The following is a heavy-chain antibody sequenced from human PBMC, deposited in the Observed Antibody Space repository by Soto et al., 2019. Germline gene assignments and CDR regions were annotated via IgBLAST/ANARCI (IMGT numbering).Heavy chain of an antibody. V-gene: IGHV1-8*01. CDR1: GYTFTSYD. J-gene: IGHJ4*02. D-gene: IGHD1-7*01. Sequence: QVQLVQSGAEVKKPGASVKVACKASGYTFTSYDIKWVRQATGQGLEWMGWMNPTTGRTGFAQKFQGRVTMISNTCISAAYLVLSSLTSEDTAVYYCARGRLVAGTVDSWGQGTLVTVSS. CDR3: ARGRLVAGTVDS. CDR2: MNPTTGRT.